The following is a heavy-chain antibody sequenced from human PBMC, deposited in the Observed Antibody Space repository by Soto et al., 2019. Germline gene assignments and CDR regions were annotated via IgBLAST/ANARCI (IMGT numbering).Heavy chain of an antibody. CDR2: IYYSGST. J-gene: IGHJ6*02. CDR1: GGSISSSSYY. V-gene: IGHV4-39*01. Sequence: WETLDLGSTVSGGSISSSSYYWGWIRQPPGKGLEWIGSIYYSGSTYYNPSLKSRVTISVDTSKNQFSLKLSSVTAADTAVYYCASGYSSSWYGYYYYGMDVCGQGTTVTVSS. CDR3: ASGYSSSWYGYYYYGMDV. D-gene: IGHD6-13*01.